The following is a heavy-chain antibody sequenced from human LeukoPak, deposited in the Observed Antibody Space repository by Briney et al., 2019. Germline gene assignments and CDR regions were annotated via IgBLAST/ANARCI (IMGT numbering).Heavy chain of an antibody. J-gene: IGHJ4*02. D-gene: IGHD1-26*01. CDR3: ATKKAVGANPFDY. CDR2: IYSGGNT. CDR1: GLTVSSNC. Sequence: GGSLRLSCAASGLTVSSNCMSWVRQAPGKGLEWVSFIYSGGNTYYADSVKGRFTISRDNAKNSLYLQMNSLRAEDTAVYYCATKKAVGANPFDYWGQGTLVTVSS. V-gene: IGHV3-53*01.